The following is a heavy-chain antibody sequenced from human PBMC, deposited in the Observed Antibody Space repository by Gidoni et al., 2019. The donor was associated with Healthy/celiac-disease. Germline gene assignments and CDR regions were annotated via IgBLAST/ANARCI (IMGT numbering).Heavy chain of an antibody. CDR3: ARARPSGFWSGYYLAIGMDV. D-gene: IGHD3-3*01. J-gene: IGHJ6*02. Sequence: QVQLQQWGAGLLKPSETLSLTCAVYGWSFSGYYWSWIRQPPGKGLEWIGEINHSGSTNYNPSLKSRVTISVDTSKNQFSLKLSSVTAADTAVYYCARARPSGFWSGYYLAIGMDVWGQGTTVTVSS. V-gene: IGHV4-34*01. CDR1: GWSFSGYY. CDR2: INHSGST.